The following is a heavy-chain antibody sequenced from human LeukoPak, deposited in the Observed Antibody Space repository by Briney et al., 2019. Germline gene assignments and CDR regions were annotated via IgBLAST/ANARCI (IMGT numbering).Heavy chain of an antibody. CDR3: ARHPSRGVAGTGFDI. CDR1: GGSISSGSDY. V-gene: IGHV4-61*10. Sequence: SETLSLTCTVSGGSISSGSDYWSWIRQSAGKGLEWIGYIYYSGSTNYNPSLKSRVTISVDTSKNQFSLKLSSVTAADTAVYYCARHPSRGVAGTGFDIWGQGTMVTVSS. CDR2: IYYSGST. J-gene: IGHJ3*02. D-gene: IGHD6-19*01.